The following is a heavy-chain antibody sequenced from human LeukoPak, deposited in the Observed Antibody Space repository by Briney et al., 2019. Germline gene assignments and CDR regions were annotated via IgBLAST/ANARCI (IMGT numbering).Heavy chain of an antibody. CDR3: ARASRYGSGSYSTDY. J-gene: IGHJ4*02. D-gene: IGHD3-10*01. CDR1: GGTFSSYA. Sequence: SVTVSCKASGGTFSSYAISWVRQAPGQGLEWMGGIIPIFGTANYAQKFQGRVTITADESTSTAYMELSSLRSEDTAVYYCARASRYGSGSYSTDYWGQGTLVTVSS. V-gene: IGHV1-69*13. CDR2: IIPIFGTA.